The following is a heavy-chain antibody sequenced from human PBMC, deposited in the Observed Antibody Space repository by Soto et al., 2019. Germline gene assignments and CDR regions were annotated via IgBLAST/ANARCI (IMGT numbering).Heavy chain of an antibody. Sequence: SETLSLTCTVSGGSISSGGYYWSWIRQHPGKGLEWIGYIYYSGSTYYNPSLKSRVTISVDTSKNQFSLKLSSVTAADTAVYYCARDLGDCTNGVCYIYYYYYYGMDVWGQGTTVTVSS. V-gene: IGHV4-31*03. D-gene: IGHD2-8*01. J-gene: IGHJ6*02. CDR1: GGSISSGGYY. CDR3: ARDLGDCTNGVCYIYYYYYYGMDV. CDR2: IYYSGST.